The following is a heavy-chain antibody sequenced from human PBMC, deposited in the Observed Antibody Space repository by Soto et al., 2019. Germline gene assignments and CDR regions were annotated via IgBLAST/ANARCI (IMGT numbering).Heavy chain of an antibody. Sequence: GGSLRLSCAASGFTFRSFTMNWVRQAPGKGLEWVSTISSNSAYIYYTDALRGRFTIPRDNAKNSLHLQMNSLRAEDTAVYYCTRDATRDSSARGWFDPWGPGTLVTVSS. V-gene: IGHV3-21*01. J-gene: IGHJ5*02. CDR2: ISSNSAYI. CDR1: GFTFRSFT. D-gene: IGHD6-13*01. CDR3: TRDATRDSSARGWFDP.